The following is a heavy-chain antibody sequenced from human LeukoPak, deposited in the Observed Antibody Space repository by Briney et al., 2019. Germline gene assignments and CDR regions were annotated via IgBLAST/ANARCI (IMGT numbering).Heavy chain of an antibody. Sequence: GAXVKVSCKVSGYTLTELSMHWVRQAPGKGLEWMGGFDPEDGETIYAQKFQGRVTMTEDTSTDTAYMELSSLRSEDTAVYYCATGSVGATGTFLRDWGQGTLVTVSS. CDR3: ATGSVGATGTFLRD. CDR2: FDPEDGET. CDR1: GYTLTELS. D-gene: IGHD1-26*01. V-gene: IGHV1-24*01. J-gene: IGHJ4*02.